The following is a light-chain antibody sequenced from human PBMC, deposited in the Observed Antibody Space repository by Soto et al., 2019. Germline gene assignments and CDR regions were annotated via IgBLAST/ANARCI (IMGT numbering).Light chain of an antibody. V-gene: IGKV3-20*01. CDR2: GTS. CDR3: QQYVGSPPT. J-gene: IGKJ2*01. Sequence: EIVLTQSPGTLSLSPGERATLSCRASQSVSSSFLAWYRQKPGQAPRLLIYGTSDRATGIPDRFSGSGSGTDFTLTISRLEPEDFAVFYCQQYVGSPPTFGQGTTLEIK. CDR1: QSVSSSF.